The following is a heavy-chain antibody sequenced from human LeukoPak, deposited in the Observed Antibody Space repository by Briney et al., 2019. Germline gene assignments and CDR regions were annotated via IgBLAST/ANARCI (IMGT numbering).Heavy chain of an antibody. D-gene: IGHD3-10*01. V-gene: IGHV4-39*02. Sequence: SETLSLTCTVSGGSISSTDYYWGWIRQPPGKGLEWIGTISFSGSTYYNPSLKSRVTISADTSKNQLSLKLTSVTAADTAVYFCARDNYRPAWFHYWGQGALVTVPS. CDR2: ISFSGST. CDR3: ARDNYRPAWFHY. J-gene: IGHJ4*02. CDR1: GGSISSTDYY.